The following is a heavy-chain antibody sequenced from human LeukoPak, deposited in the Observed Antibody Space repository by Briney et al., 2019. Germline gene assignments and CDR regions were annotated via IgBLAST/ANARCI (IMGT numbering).Heavy chain of an antibody. CDR3: AKWGDYDILTGYYDSDY. Sequence: PGGSLRLSCAASGFTFSNYAMSWVRQAPGKGLEWVSAIVGSGSSTYYADSVKGRFTISRDNSKNTLYLQLNRLRAEDMAVYYCAKWGDYDILTGYYDSDYWGQGTLVTVSS. CDR1: GFTFSNYA. D-gene: IGHD3-9*01. V-gene: IGHV3-23*01. J-gene: IGHJ4*02. CDR2: IVGSGSST.